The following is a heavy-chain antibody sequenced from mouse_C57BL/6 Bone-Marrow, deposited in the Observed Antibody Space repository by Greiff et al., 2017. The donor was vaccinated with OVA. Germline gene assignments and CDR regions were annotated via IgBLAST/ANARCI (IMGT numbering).Heavy chain of an antibody. CDR2: INPNNGGT. D-gene: IGHD4-1*01. CDR1: GYTFTDYY. Sequence: EVQLQQSGPELVKPGASVKISCKASGYTFTDYYMNWVKQSHGKSLEWIGDINPNNGGTSYNQKFKGKATLTVDKSSSTAYMELLGLTAEDSADYYCARGTGTWFAHWGQGTLVTVSA. CDR3: ARGTGTWFAH. J-gene: IGHJ3*01. V-gene: IGHV1-26*01.